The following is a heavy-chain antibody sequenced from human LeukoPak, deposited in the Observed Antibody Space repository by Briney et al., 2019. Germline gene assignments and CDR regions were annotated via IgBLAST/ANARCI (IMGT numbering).Heavy chain of an antibody. CDR1: GGSISSSSYY. CDR3: ASLWFGEFHMDV. Sequence: SETLSLTCTVSGGSISSSSYYWGWIRQPPGKGLEWIGSIYHSGSTYYNPSLKSRVTISVDTSKNQFSLKLSSVTAADTAVYYCASLWFGEFHMDVWGKGTTVTVSS. D-gene: IGHD3-10*01. J-gene: IGHJ6*03. V-gene: IGHV4-39*07. CDR2: IYHSGST.